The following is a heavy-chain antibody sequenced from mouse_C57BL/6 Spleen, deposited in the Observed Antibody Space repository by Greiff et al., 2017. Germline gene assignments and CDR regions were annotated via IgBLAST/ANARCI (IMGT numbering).Heavy chain of an antibody. V-gene: IGHV1-80*01. D-gene: IGHD3-1*01. J-gene: IGHJ4*01. CDR2: IYPGDGDT. CDR3: ARSGRRGYAMDY. Sequence: VQLQESGAELVKPGASVKISCKASGYAFSSYWINWVKQRPGKGLEWIGQIYPGDGDTNYNGKFKGKATLTADKSSSTAYMQLSSLTSEDSAVYFCARSGRRGYAMDYWGQGTSVTVSS. CDR1: GYAFSSYW.